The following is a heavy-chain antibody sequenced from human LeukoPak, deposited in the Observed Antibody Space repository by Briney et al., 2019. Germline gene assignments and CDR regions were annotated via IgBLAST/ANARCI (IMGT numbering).Heavy chain of an antibody. D-gene: IGHD6-6*01. CDR2: ISPNTGDT. Sequence: GASVKVSCKPSGYTFTAFYIHWVRRAPGQGLEWMGWISPNTGDTKFAQKFEGGVTLTRDTSTSTAYMELNGLNSADTAVYYCTRAAAIISSSSLFYYWGQGTLVTVSP. J-gene: IGHJ4*02. CDR1: GYTFTAFY. CDR3: TRAAAIISSSSLFYY. V-gene: IGHV1-2*02.